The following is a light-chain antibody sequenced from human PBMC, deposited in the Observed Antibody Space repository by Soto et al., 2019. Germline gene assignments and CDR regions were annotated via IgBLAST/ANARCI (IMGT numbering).Light chain of an antibody. Sequence: IHMTHSPSSLSASVLDRVTITCLASQGISNYLAWYQQKPGKVPKLLIYAASTLHSGVPSRFSGSGSGTDFTLTISSLQPEDVAAYYCQKYNSAPLTFGGGTKVDIK. V-gene: IGKV1-27*01. CDR2: AAS. CDR3: QKYNSAPLT. CDR1: QGISNY. J-gene: IGKJ4*01.